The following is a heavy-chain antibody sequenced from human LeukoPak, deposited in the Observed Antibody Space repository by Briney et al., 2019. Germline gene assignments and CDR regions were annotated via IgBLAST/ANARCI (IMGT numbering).Heavy chain of an antibody. CDR1: GFTFSSYG. CDR3: AKDREVSYSSGWYGIYYYYGMDV. CDR2: ISYDGSNK. J-gene: IGHJ6*02. D-gene: IGHD6-19*01. V-gene: IGHV3-30*18. Sequence: QAGGSLRLSCAASGFTFSSYGMHWVRQAPGKGLEWVAVISYDGSNKYYADSVKGRFTISRDNSKNTLYLQMNSLRAEDTAVYYCAKDREVSYSSGWYGIYYYYGMDVWGQGTTVTVSS.